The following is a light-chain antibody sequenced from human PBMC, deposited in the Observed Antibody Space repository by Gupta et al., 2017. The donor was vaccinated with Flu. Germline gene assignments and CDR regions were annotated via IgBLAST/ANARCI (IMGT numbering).Light chain of an antibody. CDR1: QSGFSTSTNKNS. CDR3: QQHDSIRPYT. V-gene: IGKV4-1*01. J-gene: IGKJ2*01. CDR2: WAS. Sequence: LGERATINCTSSQSGFSTSTNKNSLTWYQQKAGQSPKLLIFWASTRASGVPDRFSGSGSGTDFTLTISGRQAEDVAMYYCQQHDSIRPYTFGQGTKVEIK.